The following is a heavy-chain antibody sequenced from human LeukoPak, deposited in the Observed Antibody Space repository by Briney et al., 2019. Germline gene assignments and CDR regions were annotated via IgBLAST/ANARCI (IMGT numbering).Heavy chain of an antibody. CDR1: GYTFINYG. D-gene: IGHD5-12*01. Sequence: GASVKVSCKASGYTFINYGITWVRQAPGQGLEWMGWISAYNGNTNYAQKLQGRVTMTTDTSTSTAYMELRSLRSEDTAVYYCAGDEDRGDISHGYWGQGTLVTVSS. CDR3: AGDEDRGDISHGY. J-gene: IGHJ4*02. V-gene: IGHV1-18*01. CDR2: ISAYNGNT.